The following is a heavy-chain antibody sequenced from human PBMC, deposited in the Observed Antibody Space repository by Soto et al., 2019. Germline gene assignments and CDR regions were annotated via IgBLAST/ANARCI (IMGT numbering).Heavy chain of an antibody. V-gene: IGHV3-9*01. J-gene: IGHJ6*02. CDR2: INWNSGNI. CDR3: AKDRGTGSYAANYYYYGMDV. CDR1: GFTFDDYA. Sequence: SLRLSCAASGFTFDDYAMHWVRQAPGKGLEWVSGINWNSGNIGYADSVQGRFTISRDNAKTSLYLQMNSLRAEDTALYYCAKDRGTGSYAANYYYYGMDVWGQATTVTVS. D-gene: IGHD3-10*01.